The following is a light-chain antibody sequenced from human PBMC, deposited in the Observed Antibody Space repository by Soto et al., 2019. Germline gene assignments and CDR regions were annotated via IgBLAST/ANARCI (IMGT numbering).Light chain of an antibody. J-gene: IGLJ1*01. CDR2: SVS. Sequence: QSALTQPASVSGSPGQSIAISCTGTSSDVGAYNYVSWYQHHPGKAPELIIYSVSRRPSGVSDRFSGSKSGNTASLTISGLQAEDEADYYCCSSSRTDIRYVFGGGTKVTVL. V-gene: IGLV2-14*03. CDR1: SSDVGAYNY. CDR3: CSSSRTDIRYV.